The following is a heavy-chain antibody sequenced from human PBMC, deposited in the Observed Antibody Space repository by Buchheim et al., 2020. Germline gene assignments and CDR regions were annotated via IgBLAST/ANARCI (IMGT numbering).Heavy chain of an antibody. D-gene: IGHD3-3*01. J-gene: IGHJ6*02. CDR2: ISYDGSNK. V-gene: IGHV3-30-3*01. CDR3: ARERPARTIFGVVIIDYYYGMDV. Sequence: QVQLVESGGGVVQPGRSLRLSCAASGFTFSSYAMHWVRQAPGKGLEWVAVISYDGSNKYYADSVKGRFTISRDNSKNTLYLQMNSLRAEDTAVYYCARERPARTIFGVVIIDYYYGMDVWGQGTT. CDR1: GFTFSSYA.